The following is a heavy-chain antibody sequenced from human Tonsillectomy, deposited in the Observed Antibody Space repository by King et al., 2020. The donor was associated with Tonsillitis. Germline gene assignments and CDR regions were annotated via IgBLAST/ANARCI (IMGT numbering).Heavy chain of an antibody. CDR2: ISNSSSYT. V-gene: IGHV3-11*06. D-gene: IGHD3-10*01. CDR3: ARARYYYGSGSPYYFDY. Sequence: VQLVESGGGLVKPGGSLRLSCAASGFTFSDYYMSWIRQAPGKGLEWVSYISNSSSYTNYADTVKGRFTISRDNAKNSLYLQMNSLRAEDTAVYYCARARYYYGSGSPYYFDYWGQGTLVTVSS. J-gene: IGHJ4*02. CDR1: GFTFSDYY.